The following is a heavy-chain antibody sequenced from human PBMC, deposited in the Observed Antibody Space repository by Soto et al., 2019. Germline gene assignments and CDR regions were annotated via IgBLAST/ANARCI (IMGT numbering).Heavy chain of an antibody. D-gene: IGHD2-8*01. J-gene: IGHJ4*02. CDR2: ISGSGGGT. CDR3: AKDPSFVVMVYADY. CDR1: GFTFNSYA. V-gene: IGHV3-23*01. Sequence: EVQLLESGGGLVQPGGSLRLSCAASGFTFNSYAMSWIRQAPGKGLEWVSGISGSGGGTYYADSVKGRFTISRDNSKNTLYLQMNSLRAEDTALYYCAKDPSFVVMVYADYWGQGTLVTVSS.